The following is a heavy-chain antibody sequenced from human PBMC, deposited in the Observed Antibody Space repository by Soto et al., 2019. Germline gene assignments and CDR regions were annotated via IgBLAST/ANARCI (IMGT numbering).Heavy chain of an antibody. D-gene: IGHD5-18*01. CDR3: ARAQKWRQLSLNVFDI. J-gene: IGHJ3*02. CDR1: GFTIENSV. V-gene: IGHV3-74*01. CDR2: ITGAGDGT. Sequence: EVQLVESGGGLVQPGGSLRLSCVASGFTIENSVMHWVRQTPGKGLMWVSRITGAGDGTLYADSVQGRFTISRDNAKNTVYLHMTGLRVEETAVYYCARAQKWRQLSLNVFDIWGQGTTVTVSS.